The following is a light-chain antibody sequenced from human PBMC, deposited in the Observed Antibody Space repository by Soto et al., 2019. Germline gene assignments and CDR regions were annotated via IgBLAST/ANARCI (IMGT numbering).Light chain of an antibody. Sequence: QSALTQPASVSGSPGQSITISCTGTSSDVGGYNYVSWYQQHPGKAPTLIIYEVSNRPSGVSNRFSGSKSGNTASLTISGLQAEDEADYYCNSYTSKSTGVFGTGTKVTVL. J-gene: IGLJ1*01. CDR1: SSDVGGYNY. CDR2: EVS. CDR3: NSYTSKSTGV. V-gene: IGLV2-14*01.